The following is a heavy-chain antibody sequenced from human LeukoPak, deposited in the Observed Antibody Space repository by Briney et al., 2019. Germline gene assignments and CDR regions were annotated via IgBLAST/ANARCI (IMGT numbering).Heavy chain of an antibody. CDR3: AKHGCSSGWPQVPSQH. V-gene: IGHV3-23*01. CDR2: ISGNGGST. CDR1: GFTFSNYA. J-gene: IGHJ1*01. Sequence: GGSLRLSCAASGFTFSNYAMSWVRQAPGKGLEWVSVISGNGGSTSYADSVKGRFIISRDVSKDTLYLQMNGLRAGDTATYYCAKHGCSSGWPQVPSQHWGQGTLVTVSS. D-gene: IGHD3-22*01.